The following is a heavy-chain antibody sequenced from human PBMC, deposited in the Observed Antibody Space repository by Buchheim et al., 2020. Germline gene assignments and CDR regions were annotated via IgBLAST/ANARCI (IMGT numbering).Heavy chain of an antibody. CDR2: IYYSGSA. CDR1: GDSISRGGYS. Sequence: QVQLQESGPGLVKPSQTLSLTCVVSGDSISRGGYSWTWIRQAPGKGLEWIGYIYYSGSAYYSPSLKSRVTMSVNTSDNQFSLRLASVTSADTAIYFCARDPGGYGYDSRGQG. J-gene: IGHJ5*01. D-gene: IGHD2-15*01. CDR3: ARDPGGYGYDS. V-gene: IGHV4-30-4*07.